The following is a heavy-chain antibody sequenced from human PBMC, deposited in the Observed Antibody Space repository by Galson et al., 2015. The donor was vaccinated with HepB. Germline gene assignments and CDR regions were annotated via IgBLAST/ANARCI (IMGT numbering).Heavy chain of an antibody. CDR1: GYTFTSYD. D-gene: IGHD3-3*01. J-gene: IGHJ6*03. CDR3: ARGLRFLEWVYYYYYYMDV. V-gene: IGHV1-8*01. CDR2: MNPNSGNT. Sequence: SVKVSCKASGYTFTSYDINWVRQATGQGLEWMGWMNPNSGNTGYAQKFQGRVTMTRNTSISTAYMELSSLRSEDTAVYYCARGLRFLEWVYYYYYYMDVWGQGTTVTVSS.